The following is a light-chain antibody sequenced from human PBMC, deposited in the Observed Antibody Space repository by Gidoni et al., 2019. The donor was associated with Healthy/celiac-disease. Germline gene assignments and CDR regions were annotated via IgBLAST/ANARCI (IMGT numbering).Light chain of an antibody. CDR1: QGIRND. J-gene: IGKJ1*01. CDR2: AAS. CDR3: LQDYNYPRT. V-gene: IGKV1-6*01. Sequence: AIKLPLSPSSLSASVGDRVTITCRASQGIRNDLGWYQQKPGKAPKLLIYAASSLQSGVPSRFSGSGSGTDFTLTISSLQPEDFATYYCLQDYNYPRTFGQGTKVEIK.